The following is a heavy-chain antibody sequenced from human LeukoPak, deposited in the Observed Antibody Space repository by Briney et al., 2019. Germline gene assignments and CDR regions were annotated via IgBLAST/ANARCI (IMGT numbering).Heavy chain of an antibody. Sequence: SSETLSLTCTVSGGSISNSSYSWGWIRQSPGKGLEWIGSIYYSGSPYYNPSLKSRVTISIDTSKNQFSLKLSSVTAADTAVYYCSRAQSNQMATKIWGQGTLVTVSS. J-gene: IGHJ4*02. CDR2: IYYSGSP. CDR1: GGSISNSSYS. V-gene: IGHV4-39*07. CDR3: SRAQSNQMATKI. D-gene: IGHD5-24*01.